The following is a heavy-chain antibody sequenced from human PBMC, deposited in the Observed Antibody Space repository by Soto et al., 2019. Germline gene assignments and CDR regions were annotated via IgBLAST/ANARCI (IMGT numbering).Heavy chain of an antibody. Sequence: SETLSLTCTVSGDSIGTFYWSWIRQPPGKGLEWIAFISYDGVADYSPSLTSRVTVSVDTSKSQFSLKLNSVTAADTAVYYCARGRRSHTEYYGLGVWGKGTTVTVSS. V-gene: IGHV4-59*01. CDR1: GDSIGTFY. J-gene: IGHJ6*04. CDR2: ISYDGVA. D-gene: IGHD2-8*02. CDR3: ARGRRSHTEYYGLGV.